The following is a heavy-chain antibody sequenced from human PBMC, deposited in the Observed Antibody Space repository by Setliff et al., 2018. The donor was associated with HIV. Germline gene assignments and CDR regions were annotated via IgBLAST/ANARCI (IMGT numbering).Heavy chain of an antibody. CDR1: GGSISSGGYY. CDR2: FHYTGGT. Sequence: SETLSLTCTVSGGSISSGGYYWSWIRQHPGRGLEWIGSFHYTGGTDYNPSLKSRGSLSLDTPKDQFSLRLNSLTAADTAVYYCARGRYYFEYWGHGTLVTVSS. J-gene: IGHJ4*01. V-gene: IGHV4-31*03. CDR3: ARGRYYFEY.